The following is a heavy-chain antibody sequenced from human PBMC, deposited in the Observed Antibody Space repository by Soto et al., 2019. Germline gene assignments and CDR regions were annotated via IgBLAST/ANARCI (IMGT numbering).Heavy chain of an antibody. D-gene: IGHD2-15*01. Sequence: GGSLRLSCAASGFTFSSYAMSWVRQAPGKGLEWVSAISGSGGSTYYADSVKGRFTISRDNSKNTLYLQMNSLRAEDTAVYYCAKGPDVVVVAATQYYFDYWGQGTLVTVSS. V-gene: IGHV3-23*01. J-gene: IGHJ4*02. CDR1: GFTFSSYA. CDR2: ISGSGGST. CDR3: AKGPDVVVVAATQYYFDY.